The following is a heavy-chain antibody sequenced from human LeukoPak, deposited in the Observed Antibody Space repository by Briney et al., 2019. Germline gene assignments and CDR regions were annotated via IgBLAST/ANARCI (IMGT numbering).Heavy chain of an antibody. D-gene: IGHD3-22*01. V-gene: IGHV5-51*01. CDR2: IYPGDSDT. Sequence: GESLKISCKGSGYSFTSYWIGWVRQMPGKSLEWMGIIYPGDSDTRYSPSFQGQVTISADKSISTAYLQWSSLKASDTAMYYCARAGFYYDSSGPKVFDYWGQGTLVTVSS. CDR1: GYSFTSYW. CDR3: ARAGFYYDSSGPKVFDY. J-gene: IGHJ4*02.